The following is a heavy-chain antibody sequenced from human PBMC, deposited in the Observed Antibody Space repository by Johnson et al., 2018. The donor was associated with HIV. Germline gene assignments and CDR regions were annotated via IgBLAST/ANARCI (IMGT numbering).Heavy chain of an antibody. Sequence: QVQLVESGGGVVLPGGSLRLSCAASGFTFSSYAMHWVRQAPGKGLEWVAVISYDGSNKYYADSVKGRFTISRDNSKNTLYLQMNSLRAEDTAVYYCTRVSLPPSYAFDFWGQGTMVTVSS. CDR3: TRVSLPPSYAFDF. J-gene: IGHJ3*01. CDR1: GFTFSSYA. CDR2: ISYDGSNK. V-gene: IGHV3-30*04.